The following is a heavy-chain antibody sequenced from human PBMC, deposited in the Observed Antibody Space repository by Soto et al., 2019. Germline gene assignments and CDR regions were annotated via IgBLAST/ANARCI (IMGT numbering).Heavy chain of an antibody. CDR1: GYSFSSYW. V-gene: IGHV5-51*01. J-gene: IGHJ6*02. CDR2: IYPGDSDI. CDR3: ARQVGDSADYNYGMDV. Sequence: PGESLKISCKGSGYSFSSYWIGWVRQMPGKGLEWMGMIYPGDSDIKYSPSFQGQVTISADKSISTASREWSSLKASDTAMYYCARQVGDSADYNYGMDVWGQGTTVTVSS. D-gene: IGHD1-26*01.